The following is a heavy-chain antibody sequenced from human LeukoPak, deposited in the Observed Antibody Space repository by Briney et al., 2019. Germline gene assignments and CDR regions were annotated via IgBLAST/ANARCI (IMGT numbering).Heavy chain of an antibody. Sequence: GGSLRLSSAASGFTFDDYAMHWVRQAPGRGLGGVSGISWDSGIIGYADSVKGRFTISRDNAKNSLYLQMNSLRAEDTAVYYCARVVFWSGYSYYMDVWGKGTTVTVSS. CDR2: ISWDSGII. CDR3: ARVVFWSGYSYYMDV. D-gene: IGHD3-3*01. J-gene: IGHJ6*03. CDR1: GFTFDDYA. V-gene: IGHV3-9*01.